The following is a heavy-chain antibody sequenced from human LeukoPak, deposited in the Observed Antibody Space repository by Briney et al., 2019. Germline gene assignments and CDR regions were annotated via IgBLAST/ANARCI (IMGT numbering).Heavy chain of an antibody. Sequence: SIRAYNGNTTYAQKLHGTVTMTTDTSTSTAYMELRSLRSDDTAVYYCARDFRSGYLDAFDIWGQGTMVTVSS. D-gene: IGHD3-3*01. CDR3: ARDFRSGYLDAFDI. V-gene: IGHV1-18*01. CDR2: IRAYNGNT. J-gene: IGHJ3*02.